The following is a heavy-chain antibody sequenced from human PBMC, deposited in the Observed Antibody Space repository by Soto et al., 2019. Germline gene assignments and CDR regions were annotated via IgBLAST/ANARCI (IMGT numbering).Heavy chain of an antibody. D-gene: IGHD3-10*01. Sequence: GASVKVSCKASGFTFTSSAMQWVRQARGQRLEWIGWIVVGSGNTNYAQKFQERVTITRDMSTSTAYMELSSLRSEDTAVYYCAAPKSYGSGSYYHGMDVWGQGTTVTVSS. CDR3: AAPKSYGSGSYYHGMDV. CDR1: GFTFTSSA. J-gene: IGHJ6*02. V-gene: IGHV1-58*02. CDR2: IVVGSGNT.